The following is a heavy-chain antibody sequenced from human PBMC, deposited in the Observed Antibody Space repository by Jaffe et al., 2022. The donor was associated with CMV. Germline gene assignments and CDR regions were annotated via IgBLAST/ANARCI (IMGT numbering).Heavy chain of an antibody. CDR1: GYTFTTYD. Sequence: QVQLVQSGAEVKKPGASVKISCVTSGYTFTTYDINWVRQASGQGLEWMGWMNPNSGDAGYAQKFQGRVTMTRDTSITTAYMELSSLRYDDTAVYYCARGRGYCSGNSCYGPLVDWGQGTTVTVSS. D-gene: IGHD2-15*01. CDR2: MNPNSGDA. CDR3: ARGRGYCSGNSCYGPLVD. J-gene: IGHJ6*02. V-gene: IGHV1-8*01.